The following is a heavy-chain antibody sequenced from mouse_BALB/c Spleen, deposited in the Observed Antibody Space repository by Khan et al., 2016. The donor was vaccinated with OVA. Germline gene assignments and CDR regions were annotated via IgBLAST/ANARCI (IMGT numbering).Heavy chain of an antibody. J-gene: IGHJ3*01. CDR2: INPYNDGT. CDR1: GYTFTSYV. Sequence: VQLKESVPELVKPGASVKMSCKASGYTFTSYVMHWVKQKPGQGLEWIGYINPYNDGTKYNEKFKGKATLTSDKSSSTAYMELSSQTSEDSAVYYCARRDYFGSSSFAYWGQGTLVTVSA. D-gene: IGHD1-1*01. V-gene: IGHV1S136*01. CDR3: ARRDYFGSSSFAY.